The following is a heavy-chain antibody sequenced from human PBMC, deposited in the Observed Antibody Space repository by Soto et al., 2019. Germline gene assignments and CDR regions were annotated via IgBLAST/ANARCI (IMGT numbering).Heavy chain of an antibody. V-gene: IGHV1-8*01. J-gene: IGHJ5*02. CDR3: AMVAVAARPRWYTWFDT. CDR2: MNPNSGET. CDR1: GYTFTDYD. Sequence: QEQLVQSGAEVKKPGASVKVSCKTSGYTFTDYDINWVRQATGQGLEWIGWMNPNSGETGYAQKFQGRVTMSRSASLTTAYLELSSLRSEDTSVYYCAMVAVAARPRWYTWFDTWGQGTLVTVAS. D-gene: IGHD2-15*01.